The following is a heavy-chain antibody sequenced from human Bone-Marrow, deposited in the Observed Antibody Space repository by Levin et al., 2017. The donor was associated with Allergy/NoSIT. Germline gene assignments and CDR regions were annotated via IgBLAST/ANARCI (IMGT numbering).Heavy chain of an antibody. D-gene: IGHD4-17*01. CDR3: ARVPSFHYGDHNDY. CDR2: INPNSGGT. CDR1: GYTFTGYY. V-gene: IGHV1-2*02. Sequence: ASVKVSCKASGYTFTGYYMHWVRQAPGQGLEWMGWINPNSGGTNYAQKFQGRVTMTRDTSISTAYMELSRLRSDDTAVYYCARVPSFHYGDHNDYWGQGTLVTVSS. J-gene: IGHJ4*02.